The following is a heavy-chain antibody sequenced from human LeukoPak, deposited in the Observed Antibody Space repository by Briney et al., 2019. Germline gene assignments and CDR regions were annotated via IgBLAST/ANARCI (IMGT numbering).Heavy chain of an antibody. CDR2: IKQDGSEE. V-gene: IGHV3-7*05. CDR1: VFTFSTYW. Sequence: GGSLRLSCVGSVFTFSTYWMSWARQAPGKGLEWLGNIKQDGSEEYYVDSVKGRFTISRDNAKNSVYLQINSLRVDDTAIYYCATDYKGYWGQGTLVTVSS. CDR3: ATDYKGY. J-gene: IGHJ4*02. D-gene: IGHD2-15*01.